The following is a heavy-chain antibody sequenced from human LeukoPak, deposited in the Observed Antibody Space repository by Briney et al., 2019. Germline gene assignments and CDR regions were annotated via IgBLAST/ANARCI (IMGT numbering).Heavy chain of an antibody. V-gene: IGHV3-23*01. Sequence: GGSLRLSCAASGFSFHSYAMSWVRQAPGKGLEWVSGISGSGVSTHYADSVKGRLTVSRGNSKNTLYAQMNSLRAEDTAVYFCARVIDYGALDACDIWGQGTMVTVSS. CDR1: GFSFHSYA. J-gene: IGHJ3*02. CDR2: ISGSGVST. D-gene: IGHD4-17*01. CDR3: ARVIDYGALDACDI.